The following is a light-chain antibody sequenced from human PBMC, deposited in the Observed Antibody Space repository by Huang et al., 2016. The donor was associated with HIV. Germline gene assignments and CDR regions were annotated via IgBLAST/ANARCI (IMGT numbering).Light chain of an antibody. CDR1: QSLLYSSDNTNY. CDR2: WAS. Sequence: DIVMTQSPDSLPVSLGERATINCKSSQSLLYSSDNTNYLAWYQQEPGQTPKLLIYWASTRESGVPDRFSGSGSGTDFTLTISSLQAEDVAVYYCQQYYTTPLTFGPGTKVDIK. J-gene: IGKJ3*01. CDR3: QQYYTTPLT. V-gene: IGKV4-1*01.